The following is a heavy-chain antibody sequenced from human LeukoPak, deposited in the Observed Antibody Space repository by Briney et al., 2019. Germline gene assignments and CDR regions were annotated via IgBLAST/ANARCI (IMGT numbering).Heavy chain of an antibody. CDR2: ISAYNGNT. J-gene: IGHJ5*02. V-gene: IGHV1-18*01. CDR1: GYTFTSYG. Sequence: ASVKVSCKASGYTFTSYGISWVRQAPGQGLEWMGWISAYNGNTNYAQKLQGRVTMTTDTSTSTAYMELRSLRSDDTAVYYCARRDLSGSNVLDNWFDPWGQGTLVTVSS. D-gene: IGHD4-11*01. CDR3: ARRDLSGSNVLDNWFDP.